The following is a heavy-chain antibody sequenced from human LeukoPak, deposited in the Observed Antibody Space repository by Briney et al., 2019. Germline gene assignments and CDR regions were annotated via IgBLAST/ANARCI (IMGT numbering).Heavy chain of an antibody. CDR3: ARWIAAPYYFDY. J-gene: IGHJ4*02. V-gene: IGHV1-18*01. CDR2: ISAYNGNT. D-gene: IGHD6-6*01. Sequence: ASVKVSCKASGYTFTSYGISWVRQAPGQGLEWMGWISAYNGNTNYAQKLQGRVTMTTDTSTCTAYMELRSLRSDDTAVYYCARWIAAPYYFDYWGQGTLVTVSS. CDR1: GYTFTSYG.